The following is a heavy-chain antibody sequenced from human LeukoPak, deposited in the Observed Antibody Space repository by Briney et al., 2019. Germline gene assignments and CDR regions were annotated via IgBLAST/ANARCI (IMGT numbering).Heavy chain of an antibody. Sequence: DSVKGRFTISRDNSNNTFYLEMNSLRAEDTAVYYCAKGGGSYSCFDIWGHGTMVTVS. D-gene: IGHD1-26*01. CDR3: AKGGGSYSCFDI. J-gene: IGHJ3*02. V-gene: IGHV3-23*01.